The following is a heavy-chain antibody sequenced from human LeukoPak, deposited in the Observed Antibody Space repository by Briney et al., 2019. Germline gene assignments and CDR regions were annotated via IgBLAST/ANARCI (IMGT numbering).Heavy chain of an antibody. J-gene: IGHJ3*02. V-gene: IGHV1-46*01. CDR2: INPSGGST. Sequence: ASVKVSCKASGYTFTSYYMHWVRQAPGQGLEWMGIINPSGGSTSYAQKFQGRVTMTRDMSTSTVYMELSSLRSEDTAVYYCARDLRYSIFGVGGAFDIWGQGTMVTVSS. CDR3: ARDLRYSIFGVGGAFDI. D-gene: IGHD3-3*01. CDR1: GYTFTSYY.